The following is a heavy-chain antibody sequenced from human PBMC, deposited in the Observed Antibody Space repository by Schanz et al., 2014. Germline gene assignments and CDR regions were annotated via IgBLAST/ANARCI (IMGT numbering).Heavy chain of an antibody. CDR1: GGSISSSNFY. D-gene: IGHD4-4*01. CDR3: ARRDNYLSAFDI. CDR2: LFYSGRT. J-gene: IGHJ3*02. Sequence: QLQLQASGPGLVKPSETLSLTCTVSGGSISSSNFYWGWIRQPPGKGLEWIGSLFYSGRTHYSPPIKVRVTIPVTTSKNQVSLNLPSGTAADTAVFYCARRDNYLSAFDIWGQGTMVTVSS. V-gene: IGHV4-39*01.